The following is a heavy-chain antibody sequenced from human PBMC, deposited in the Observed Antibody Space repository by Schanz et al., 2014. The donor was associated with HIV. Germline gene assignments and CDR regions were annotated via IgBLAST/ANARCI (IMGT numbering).Heavy chain of an antibody. CDR1: GFTFSDFW. CDR3: EREASYHAFWYGYQTLPLDR. D-gene: IGHD3-3*01. V-gene: IGHV3-7*01. CDR2: IKGDGSEK. J-gene: IGHJ5*02. Sequence: EVHLVESGGGMVQPGGSLRLSCSGFGFTFSDFWMTWVRQAPGKGLEWVANIKGDGSEKSLIDSVKGRFTISRDNAKSSLFLQMDNVTVEDTALYYCEREASYHAFWYGYQTLPLDRWGQGTLVIVSS.